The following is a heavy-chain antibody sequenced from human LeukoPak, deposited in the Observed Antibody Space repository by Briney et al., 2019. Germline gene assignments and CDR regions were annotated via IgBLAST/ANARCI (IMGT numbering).Heavy chain of an antibody. D-gene: IGHD4-17*01. V-gene: IGHV1-24*01. J-gene: IGHJ4*02. CDR1: GYTFTGYY. Sequence: ASVKVSCKASGYTFTGYYMHWVRQAPGKGLEWMGGFDPEDGETIYAQKFQGRVTMTEDTSTDTAYMELSSLRSEDTAVYYCATENYGDYYFDYWGQGTLVTVSS. CDR3: ATENYGDYYFDY. CDR2: FDPEDGET.